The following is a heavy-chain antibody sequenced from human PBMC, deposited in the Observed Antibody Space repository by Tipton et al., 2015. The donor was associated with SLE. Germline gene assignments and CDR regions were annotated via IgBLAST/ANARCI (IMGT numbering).Heavy chain of an antibody. CDR2: ITNDGSNK. Sequence: SLRLSCAASGFTFSTYILHWVRQAPGKGLEWVAIITNDGSNKYYADSVKGRFTISRDNSKSALYLQMNSLRADDTAVYYCARPTIADRPDCWGQGTLVTVSS. V-gene: IGHV3-30*04. D-gene: IGHD6-6*01. CDR1: GFTFSTYI. J-gene: IGHJ4*02. CDR3: ARPTIADRPDC.